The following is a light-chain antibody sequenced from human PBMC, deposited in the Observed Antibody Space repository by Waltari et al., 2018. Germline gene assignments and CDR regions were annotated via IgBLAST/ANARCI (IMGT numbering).Light chain of an antibody. J-gene: IGKJ2*01. CDR3: QQSYTTPDT. Sequence: DIQMTQSPSSLSASVGDTVTISCRASQRISQFLNWYKQKEGKATKLLTYAASSWQSGVPLRFSGSGSGTEFTITIDSLQPEDFATYYCQQSYTTPDTFGQGTKLEI. CDR1: QRISQF. CDR2: AAS. V-gene: IGKV1-39*01.